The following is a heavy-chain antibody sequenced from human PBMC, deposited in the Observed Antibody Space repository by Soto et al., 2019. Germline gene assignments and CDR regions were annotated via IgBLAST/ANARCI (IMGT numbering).Heavy chain of an antibody. CDR1: GFTFSSYA. V-gene: IGHV3-23*01. CDR2: ISGSGGST. J-gene: IGHJ4*02. Sequence: EVQLLESGGGLVQPGGSLRLSCAASGFTFSSYAMNWVRQAPGKGLEWVSGISGSGGSTYYADSVKGRFTISRDNSKNTLYLQMNSLRAEDTAVYYCAKDRVLAASFLFAFDYWGQGTLVTVSS. CDR3: AKDRVLAASFLFAFDY. D-gene: IGHD2-15*01.